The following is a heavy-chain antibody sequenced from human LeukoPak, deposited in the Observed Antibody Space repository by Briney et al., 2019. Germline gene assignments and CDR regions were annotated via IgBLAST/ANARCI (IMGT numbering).Heavy chain of an antibody. Sequence: KPSETLSLTCTVSGGSISSYYWSWIRQPAGKGLEWIGRIYTSGSTNYNPSLKSRVTISVDTSKNQFSLKLSPVTAADTAVYYCARDGYDFWSGYYNHDAFDIWGQGTMVTVSS. CDR3: ARDGYDFWSGYYNHDAFDI. CDR2: IYTSGST. D-gene: IGHD3-3*01. CDR1: GGSISSYY. V-gene: IGHV4-4*07. J-gene: IGHJ3*02.